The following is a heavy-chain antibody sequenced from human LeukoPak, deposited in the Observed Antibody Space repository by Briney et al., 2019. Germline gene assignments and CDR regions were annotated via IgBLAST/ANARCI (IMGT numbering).Heavy chain of an antibody. Sequence: GGTLTLSCAASGFTFGSYGMSWVRQAPGKGLEWVSAISGSGGSTYYADSVQGRFIISRDNSKNTLYLQMNSLRAEDTAVYYCAKDQFYGDYHYYYYMDVWGKGTTVTVSS. CDR2: ISGSGGST. CDR1: GFTFGSYG. CDR3: AKDQFYGDYHYYYYMDV. D-gene: IGHD4-17*01. V-gene: IGHV3-23*01. J-gene: IGHJ6*03.